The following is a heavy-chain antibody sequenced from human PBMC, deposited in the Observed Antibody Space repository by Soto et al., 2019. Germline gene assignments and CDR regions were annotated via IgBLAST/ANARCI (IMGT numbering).Heavy chain of an antibody. J-gene: IGHJ4*02. CDR1: VASFTNCRSA. CDR2: IYHSGST. CDR3: ARMRLYYFDY. Sequence: SETLSLTCSVSVASFTNCRSAWKWIRQSPGKGLEWIAYIYHSGSTYYNPSLRSRVTISVDRSENQFSLKLSSVTAADTAVYYCARMRLYYFDYWGQGTLVTVSS. D-gene: IGHD3-22*01. V-gene: IGHV4-30-2*06.